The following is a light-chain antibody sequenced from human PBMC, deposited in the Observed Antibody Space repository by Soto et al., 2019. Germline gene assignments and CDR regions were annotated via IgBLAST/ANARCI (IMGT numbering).Light chain of an antibody. V-gene: IGLV1-40*01. Sequence: QSVLTQPPSASGTPGQRVTISCSGSSSNVGSDIVNWYQQLPGTAPKLLIYGNSNRPSGVPDRFSGSKSGTSASLAITGLQAEDEADYYCQSYDSSLSGHVVFGGGTKLTVL. CDR2: GNS. CDR1: SSNVGSDI. J-gene: IGLJ2*01. CDR3: QSYDSSLSGHVV.